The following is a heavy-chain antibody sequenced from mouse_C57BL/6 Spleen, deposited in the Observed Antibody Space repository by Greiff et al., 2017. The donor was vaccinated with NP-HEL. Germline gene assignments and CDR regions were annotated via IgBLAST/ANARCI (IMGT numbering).Heavy chain of an antibody. D-gene: IGHD4-1*01. Sequence: EVNVVESGGDLVKPGGSLKLSCAASGFTFSSYGMSWVRQTPDKRLEWVATISSGGSYTYYPDSVKGRFTISRDNAKNTLYLQMSSLKSEDTAMYYCARPRGGTTGFDYWGQGTTLTVSS. J-gene: IGHJ2*01. CDR2: ISSGGSYT. V-gene: IGHV5-6*01. CDR3: ARPRGGTTGFDY. CDR1: GFTFSSYG.